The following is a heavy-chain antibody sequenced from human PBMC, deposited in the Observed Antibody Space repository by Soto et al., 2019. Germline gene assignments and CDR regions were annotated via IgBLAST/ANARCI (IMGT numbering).Heavy chain of an antibody. CDR2: VSPVDSNT. CDR3: ARVPSDYGGGY. V-gene: IGHV5-51*01. D-gene: IGHD4-17*01. Sequence: GGSLKISCKASGYSFNNYWIGWVRQVPGKGLEWMGIVSPVDSNTRYSPSFQGQVTNSVDRSIYTAYLQWSSLKASDTAMYYCARVPSDYGGGYWGQGTQVTVSS. J-gene: IGHJ4*02. CDR1: GYSFNNYW.